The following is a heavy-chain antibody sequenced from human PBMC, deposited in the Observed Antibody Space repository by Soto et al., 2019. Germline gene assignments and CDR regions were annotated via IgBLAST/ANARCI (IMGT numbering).Heavy chain of an antibody. CDR3: ARDVLVTAMVMWYFDL. J-gene: IGHJ2*01. Sequence: QVQLVESGGGVVQPGRSLRLSCAASGFTFSSYGMHWVRQAPGKGLEWVAVIWYDGSNKYYADSVKGRFTISRDNSKNTLYLKMNSLRPDDTAVYYCARDVLVTAMVMWYFDLWGRGTLVTVSS. D-gene: IGHD2-21*02. CDR2: IWYDGSNK. CDR1: GFTFSSYG. V-gene: IGHV3-33*01.